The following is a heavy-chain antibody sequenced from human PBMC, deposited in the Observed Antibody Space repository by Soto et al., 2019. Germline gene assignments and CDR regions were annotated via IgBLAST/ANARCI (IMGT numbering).Heavy chain of an antibody. Sequence: QVQLQESGPGLVKPSQTLSLTCTVSGGSISSGGYYWSWIRQHPGKGLEWIGYIYYSGSTYYNPSLKSRVTITVDTSKTQFSLKLSSVTAADTAVYYCARSLQEEYSSTYNWFDPWGQGTLVTVSS. J-gene: IGHJ5*02. D-gene: IGHD6-6*01. CDR2: IYYSGST. CDR3: ARSLQEEYSSTYNWFDP. V-gene: IGHV4-31*03. CDR1: GGSISSGGYY.